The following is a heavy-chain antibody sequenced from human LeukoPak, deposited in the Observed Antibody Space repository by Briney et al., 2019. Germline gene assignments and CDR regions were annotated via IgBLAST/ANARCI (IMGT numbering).Heavy chain of an antibody. D-gene: IGHD3-16*01. CDR1: GFTFNLHA. Sequence: GGSLRLSCAASGFTFNLHAMSWVRQAPGKGLEWVSAISGSGGSVQYAEFVKGRFTISRDNLTNTLLLQMSSLRVEDTARYFCAKERELFWGHDAFDLWGQGTKVTVSS. CDR2: ISGSGGSV. V-gene: IGHV3-23*01. CDR3: AKERELFWGHDAFDL. J-gene: IGHJ3*01.